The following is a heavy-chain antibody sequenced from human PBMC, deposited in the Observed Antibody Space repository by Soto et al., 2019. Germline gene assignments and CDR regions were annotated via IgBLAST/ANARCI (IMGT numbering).Heavy chain of an antibody. CDR1: GGTFSSYA. D-gene: IGHD2-2*03. V-gene: IGHV1-69*13. Sequence: VASVKVSCKASGGTFSSYAISWVRQAPGQGLEWMGGIIPIFGTANYAQKFQGRVTITADESTSTAYMELSSLRSEDTAVYYCARVGYCSSTSCEAETGDYYYYYGMDVWGQGTTVTVSS. CDR2: IIPIFGTA. J-gene: IGHJ6*02. CDR3: ARVGYCSSTSCEAETGDYYYYYGMDV.